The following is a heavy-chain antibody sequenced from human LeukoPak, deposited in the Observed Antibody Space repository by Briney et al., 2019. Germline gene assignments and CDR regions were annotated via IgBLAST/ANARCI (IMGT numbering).Heavy chain of an antibody. V-gene: IGHV4-59*08. CDR2: IYYSGST. J-gene: IGHJ4*02. CDR1: GGSISSYY. Sequence: SETLSLTCTVSGGSISSYYWSWIRQPPGKGLEWIGYIYYSGSTNYNPSLKSRVTISVDTSKNQFSLKLSSVTAADTAVYYCARQRVGATVEFGYWGQGTLVTVSS. CDR3: ARQRVGATVEFGY. D-gene: IGHD1-26*01.